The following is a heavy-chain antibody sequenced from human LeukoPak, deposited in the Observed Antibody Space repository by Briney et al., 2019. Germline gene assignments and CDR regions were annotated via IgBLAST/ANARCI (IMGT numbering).Heavy chain of an antibody. D-gene: IGHD5-24*01. CDR1: GFTFSSYG. J-gene: IGHJ4*02. V-gene: IGHV3-30*02. Sequence: GGSLRLSCAASGFTFSSYGMHWVRQAPGKGLEWVAFIPYDGSNKYYADSVKGRFTISRDNSKNTLYLQMNSLRAEDTAVYYCARRPGEDEWGQGTLVTVSS. CDR3: ARRPGEDE. CDR2: IPYDGSNK.